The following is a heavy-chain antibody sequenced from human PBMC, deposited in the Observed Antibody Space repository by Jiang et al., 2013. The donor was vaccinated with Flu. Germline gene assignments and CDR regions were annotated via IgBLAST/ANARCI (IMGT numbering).Heavy chain of an antibody. V-gene: IGHV4-39*01. CDR3: ARQGVVAAPVYFDY. D-gene: IGHD2-15*01. Sequence: SRVTISVDTSKNQXSLKLSSVTAADTAVYYCARQGVVAAPVYFDYWGQGTLVTVSS. J-gene: IGHJ4*02.